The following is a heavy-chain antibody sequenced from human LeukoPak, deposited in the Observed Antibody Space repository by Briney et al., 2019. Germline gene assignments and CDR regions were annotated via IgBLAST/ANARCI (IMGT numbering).Heavy chain of an antibody. J-gene: IGHJ4*02. CDR1: GFTFSSYA. D-gene: IGHD6-13*01. CDR2: TSSNGGST. CDR3: VKDRKAGPN. Sequence: PGGSLRLSCSASGFTFSSYAMHWVRQAPGKGLEYVSATSSNGGSTYYADSVKGRFTISRDNSKNTLYLQMSSLRAEDTAVYYCVKDRKAGPNWGQGTLVTVSS. V-gene: IGHV3-64D*06.